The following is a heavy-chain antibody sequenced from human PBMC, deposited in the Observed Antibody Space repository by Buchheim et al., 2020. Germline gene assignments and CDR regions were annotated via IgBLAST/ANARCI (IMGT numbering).Heavy chain of an antibody. CDR1: SGSISSSSNY. Sequence: QLQLQESGPGLVKPSETLSLTCTVSSGSISSSSNYWGWIRQPPGKGLEWIGSIYYSGSTYYKSSLKSRVTVSVDTSRNQLSLKLSSVTTADTAVYYCVTQRGQLLPIDYWGQGTL. V-gene: IGHV4-39*01. J-gene: IGHJ4*02. CDR2: IYYSGST. D-gene: IGHD2-2*01. CDR3: VTQRGQLLPIDY.